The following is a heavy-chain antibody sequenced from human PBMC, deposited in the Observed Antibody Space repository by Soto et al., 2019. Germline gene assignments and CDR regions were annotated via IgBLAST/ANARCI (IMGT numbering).Heavy chain of an antibody. J-gene: IGHJ4*02. V-gene: IGHV1-3*01. CDR2: INAGNGDT. CDR3: ATGLITIFYDY. Sequence: QVHLVQSGAEVKKPGASVKVSCKASGYTFPTYAIHWVRQAPGQGLEWMGWINAGNGDTEYSQKFEGRVSITRDTSASTAYMELSSLRSEDTAVYYCATGLITIFYDYWGQGTLVTVSS. D-gene: IGHD3-3*01. CDR1: GYTFPTYA.